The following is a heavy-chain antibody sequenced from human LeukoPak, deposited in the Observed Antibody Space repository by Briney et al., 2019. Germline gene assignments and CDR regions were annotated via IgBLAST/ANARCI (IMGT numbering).Heavy chain of an antibody. CDR3: ARDTLEVAFDI. CDR2: IYYSGST. J-gene: IGHJ3*02. D-gene: IGHD6-6*01. Sequence: SETLSLTCTVSGCSISSSSYYWGWIRQPPGKGLEWIGSIYYSGSTYYNPSLKSRLTISVGTSKNQFSLKLSSVTAGDAAVYYCARDTLEVAFDIWGQGTMVTVSS. CDR1: GCSISSSSYY. V-gene: IGHV4-39*07.